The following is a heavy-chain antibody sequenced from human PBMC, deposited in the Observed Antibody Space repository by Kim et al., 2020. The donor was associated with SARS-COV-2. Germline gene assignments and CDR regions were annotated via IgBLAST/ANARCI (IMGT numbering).Heavy chain of an antibody. CDR2: INPNSGGT. J-gene: IGHJ4*02. V-gene: IGHV1-2*04. CDR3: ARDSRTTLGTMTTVTSVPPVSDY. D-gene: IGHD4-17*01. Sequence: ASVKVSCKASGYTFTGYYMHWVRQAPGQGLEWMGWINPNSGGTNYAQKFQGWVTMTRDTSISTAYMELSRLRSDDTAVYYCARDSRTTLGTMTTVTSVPPVSDYWGQGTLVTVSS. CDR1: GYTFTGYY.